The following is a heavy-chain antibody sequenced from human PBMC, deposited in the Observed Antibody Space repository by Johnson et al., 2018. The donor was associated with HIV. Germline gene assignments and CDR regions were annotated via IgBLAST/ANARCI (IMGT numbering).Heavy chain of an antibody. V-gene: IGHV3-15*01. Sequence: VQLVESGGGVVQPGRSLRLSCAASGFSLSSYAMHWVRQAPGKGLEWVGRIKSKTDGGTTDYAAPVKGRFTISRDNSKNTLYLQMTSLRQDDTAVYSCYFTDHFGAGRESKGTFDAWGQGTMVTVSS. CDR1: GFSLSSYA. D-gene: IGHD3-10*01. CDR3: YFTDHFGAGRESKGTFDA. J-gene: IGHJ3*01. CDR2: IKSKTDGGTT.